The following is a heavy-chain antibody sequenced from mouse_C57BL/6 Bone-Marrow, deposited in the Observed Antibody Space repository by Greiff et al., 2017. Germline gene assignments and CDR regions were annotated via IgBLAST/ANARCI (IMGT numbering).Heavy chain of an antibody. D-gene: IGHD1-1*01. CDR2: INPNNGGT. Sequence: EVQLQQSGPELVKPGASVKISCKASGYTFTDYYMNWVKQSHGKSLEWIGDINPNNGGTSYNQKFKGKATLTVDKSSSTAYMELRSLTSEDSAVYYCARRYYGSSYSPCFDVWGTGTTVTVSS. V-gene: IGHV1-26*01. CDR3: ARRYYGSSYSPCFDV. CDR1: GYTFTDYY. J-gene: IGHJ1*03.